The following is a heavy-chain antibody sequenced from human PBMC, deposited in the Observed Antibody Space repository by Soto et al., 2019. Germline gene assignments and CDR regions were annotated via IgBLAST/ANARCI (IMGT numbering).Heavy chain of an antibody. D-gene: IGHD3-22*01. J-gene: IGHJ4*02. CDR2: IYYSGST. CDR1: GGSISSSSYY. V-gene: IGHV4-39*07. CDR3: ARGLRDYYDSSGYYRHINFDY. Sequence: SETLSLPCTVSGGSISSSSYYWGWIRQPPGKGLEWIGSIYYSGSTYYNPSLKSRVTISVDTSKNQFSLKLSSVTAADTAVYYCARGLRDYYDSSGYYRHINFDYWGQGTLVTVSS.